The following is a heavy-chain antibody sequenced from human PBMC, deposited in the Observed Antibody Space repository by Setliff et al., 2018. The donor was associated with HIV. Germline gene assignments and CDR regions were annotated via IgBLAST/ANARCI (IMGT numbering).Heavy chain of an antibody. CDR1: GGSISSGTYY. V-gene: IGHV2-70*12. J-gene: IGHJ4*02. CDR2: IDWDDDK. Sequence: TLSLTCTVSGGSISSGTYYWSWIRQPAGKGLDWLARIDWDDDKYYITSLKTRLTITKDTSKNQVVLTMTNMDHVDTATYYCAHSRTLAAVLDYWGQGTLVTVSS. CDR3: AHSRTLAAVLDY. D-gene: IGHD6-25*01.